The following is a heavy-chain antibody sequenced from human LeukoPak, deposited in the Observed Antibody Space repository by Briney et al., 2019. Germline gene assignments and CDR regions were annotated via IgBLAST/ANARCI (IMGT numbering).Heavy chain of an antibody. J-gene: IGHJ4*02. Sequence: ASVKVSCKASGGTFSSYAISWVRQAPGQGLEWMGGIIPIFGTANYAQKFQGRVTITTDESTSTAYMELSSLRSEDTAVYYCARARDYGDYDFNYWGQGTLVTVSS. D-gene: IGHD4-17*01. CDR2: IIPIFGTA. V-gene: IGHV1-69*05. CDR1: GGTFSSYA. CDR3: ARARDYGDYDFNY.